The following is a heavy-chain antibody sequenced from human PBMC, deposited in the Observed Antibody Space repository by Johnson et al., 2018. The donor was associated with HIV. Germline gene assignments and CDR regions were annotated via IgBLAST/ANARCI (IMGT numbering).Heavy chain of an antibody. D-gene: IGHD6-6*01. CDR3: TTEAYSSSSAAFDI. J-gene: IGHJ3*02. V-gene: IGHV3-30*04. CDR1: GFTFSNYP. Sequence: VESGGGVVRPGRSLRLSCAASGFTFSNYPMHWVRQAPCKGLEWVAFTRYDGSNKYYADSVKGRFTISRDNSKNTLYLQMNSLKTEDTAVYYCTTEAYSSSSAAFDIWGQGTMVTVSS. CDR2: TRYDGSNK.